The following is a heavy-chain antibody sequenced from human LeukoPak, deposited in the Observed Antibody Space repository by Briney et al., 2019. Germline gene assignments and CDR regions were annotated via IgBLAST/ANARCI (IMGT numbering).Heavy chain of an antibody. Sequence: GRSLRLSCAASGFTVSTNYMSWVRQAPGKGLEWVSVIYSGGSTYYADSVKGRFTISRDNSKNTLYLQMNSLRAEDTAVYYCARVRPYDYVWGSYRPLDYWGQGTLVTVSS. CDR3: ARVRPYDYVWGSYRPLDY. D-gene: IGHD3-16*02. J-gene: IGHJ4*02. CDR1: GFTVSTNY. V-gene: IGHV3-53*01. CDR2: IYSGGST.